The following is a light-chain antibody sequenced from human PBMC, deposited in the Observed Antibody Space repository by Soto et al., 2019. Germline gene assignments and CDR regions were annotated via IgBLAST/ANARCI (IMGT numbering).Light chain of an antibody. CDR2: SNT. V-gene: IGLV1-47*02. CDR3: AAWDDSLSGYV. Sequence: QSVLTQPPSASGTPGQRVTISCSGSSSNIGSNYVYSYQQLPGTAPKLLIYSNTQRPSGVPDRFSCSKSGPSASLAISGLRSEHEADYYCAAWDDSLSGYVFGTGTKVTVL. J-gene: IGLJ1*01. CDR1: SSNIGSNY.